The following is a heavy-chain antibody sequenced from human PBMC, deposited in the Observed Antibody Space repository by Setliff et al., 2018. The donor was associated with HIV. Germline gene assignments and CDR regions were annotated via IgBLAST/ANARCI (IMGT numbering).Heavy chain of an antibody. V-gene: IGHV4-59*12. D-gene: IGHD2-15*01. Sequence: SETLSLTCTVSGGSMSSYYWSWIRQPPGKGLEWVGYIYYSGSTNYNPSLKSRVSISVDTSKNQFSLKLTSVTAADTAVYYCVKAVAAPSWFDPWGQGTLVTVSS. CDR1: GGSMSSYY. CDR2: IYYSGST. J-gene: IGHJ5*02. CDR3: VKAVAAPSWFDP.